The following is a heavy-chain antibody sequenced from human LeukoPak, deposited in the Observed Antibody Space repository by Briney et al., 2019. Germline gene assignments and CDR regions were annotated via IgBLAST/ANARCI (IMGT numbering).Heavy chain of an antibody. CDR3: ARGHMLTGYYNFAWFDP. Sequence: PGGPLRLSCAASGFTFSSYDMHWVRQPTGKGLEWVSAIGTAGDTYYSHSVKGRFTISRENAKNSLYLHMNSLSAGDTAVYFCARGHMLTGYYNFAWFDPWGQGTLVTVSS. CDR1: GFTFSSYD. D-gene: IGHD3-9*01. V-gene: IGHV3-13*01. CDR2: IGTAGDT. J-gene: IGHJ5*02.